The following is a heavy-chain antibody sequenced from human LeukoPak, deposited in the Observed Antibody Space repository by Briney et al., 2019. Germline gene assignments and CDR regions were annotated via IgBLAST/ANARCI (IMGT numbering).Heavy chain of an antibody. CDR3: ARRLSGSYYWFDP. Sequence: GESLKISWKGSGYSFTSYWISWVRQMPGKGLEWMGRIDPSDSYTNYSPSFQGHVTISADKSISTAYLQWSSLKASDTAMYYCARRLSGSYYWFDPWGQGTLVTVSS. CDR1: GYSFTSYW. CDR2: IDPSDSYT. D-gene: IGHD1-26*01. V-gene: IGHV5-10-1*01. J-gene: IGHJ5*02.